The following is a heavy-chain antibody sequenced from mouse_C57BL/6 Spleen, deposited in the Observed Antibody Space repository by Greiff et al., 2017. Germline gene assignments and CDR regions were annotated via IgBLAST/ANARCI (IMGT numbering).Heavy chain of an antibody. J-gene: IGHJ4*01. CDR1: GYSITSGYY. D-gene: IGHD2-5*01. V-gene: IGHV3-6*01. Sequence: EVQLQESGPGLVKPSQSLSLTCSVTGYSITSGYYWNWIRQFPGNKLEWMGYISYDGSNNYNPSLKNRISITRDTSTNQFFLKLNSVTTEDTATYYCAKKNPYYSNYEGARDYWGQGTSVTVSS. CDR2: ISYDGSN. CDR3: AKKNPYYSNYEGARDY.